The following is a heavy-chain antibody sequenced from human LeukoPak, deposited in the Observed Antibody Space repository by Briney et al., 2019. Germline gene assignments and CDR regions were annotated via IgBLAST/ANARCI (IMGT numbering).Heavy chain of an antibody. CDR1: GGSFSGYY. J-gene: IGHJ4*02. Sequence: SETLSLTCAVFGGSFSGYYWSWIHQPPGKGLEWIGEINHSGSTNYNPSLNSRVTISVDTSKNQFSLKLNSVTAADTAVYYCARRNMVRGVVIGLWGQGTLVTVSS. CDR3: ARRNMVRGVVIGL. D-gene: IGHD3-10*01. CDR2: INHSGST. V-gene: IGHV4-34*01.